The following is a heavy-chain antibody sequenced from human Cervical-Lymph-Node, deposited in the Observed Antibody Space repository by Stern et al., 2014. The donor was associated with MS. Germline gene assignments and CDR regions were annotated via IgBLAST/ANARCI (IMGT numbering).Heavy chain of an antibody. V-gene: IGHV1-2*06. CDR3: AREIHPAITFDI. Sequence: QVQLVQSGAEMKRPGTSMKVSCKASGYTFTDYYMHWGRQAPGQGLQWMGRINPKTGGANYTEAFQGRVTMARDTSISAGYMVLSSLRSDDTAVYYCAREIHPAITFDIWGQGTVVTVS. D-gene: IGHD2-21*01. J-gene: IGHJ3*02. CDR1: GYTFTDYY. CDR2: INPKTGGA.